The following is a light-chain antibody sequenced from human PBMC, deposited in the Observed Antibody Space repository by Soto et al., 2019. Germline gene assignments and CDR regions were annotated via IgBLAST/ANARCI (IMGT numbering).Light chain of an antibody. Sequence: DIQMTQSPSSVSASVGDRVTITCRASQNISSWLAWYHQKPGKAPKLLIYAASNLQRGVPSRFSGSGSGTDFTLTISSLQPEDFVTYYCQQLKSSPFTFGPGTKVDIK. CDR3: QQLKSSPFT. J-gene: IGKJ3*01. V-gene: IGKV1-12*01. CDR1: QNISSW. CDR2: AAS.